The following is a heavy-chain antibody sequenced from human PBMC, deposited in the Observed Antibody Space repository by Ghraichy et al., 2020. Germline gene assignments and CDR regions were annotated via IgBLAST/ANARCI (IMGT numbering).Heavy chain of an antibody. D-gene: IGHD3-10*01. V-gene: IGHV4-59*01. J-gene: IGHJ5*02. CDR2: IYYNRTT. Sequence: SETLSLTCTVSGGSISSDYWCWIRQPQGNGLEWIWYIYYNRTTTYNPSLTRRVTISVDTSKNQFSLKLSSVTAADTAVYYCASQIGVWVDPWGQGTLVTVAS. CDR3: ASQIGVWVDP. CDR1: GGSISSDY.